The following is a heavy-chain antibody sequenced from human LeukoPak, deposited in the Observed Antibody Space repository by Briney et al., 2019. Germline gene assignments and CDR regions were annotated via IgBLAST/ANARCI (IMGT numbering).Heavy chain of an antibody. CDR1: GGSISSSSYY. V-gene: IGHV4-39*01. D-gene: IGHD4-23*01. J-gene: IGHJ4*02. Sequence: SETLSLTCTVSGGSISSSSYYWGWIRQPPGKGLEWIGSIYYSGSTYYNPSLKSRVTISVDTSKNQFSLKLSSVTAADTAVYYCARATGGNSKYWGQGTLVTVSS. CDR3: ARATGGNSKY. CDR2: IYYSGST.